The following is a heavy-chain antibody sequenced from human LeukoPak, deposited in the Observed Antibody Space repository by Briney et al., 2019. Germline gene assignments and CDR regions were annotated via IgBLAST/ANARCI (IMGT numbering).Heavy chain of an antibody. J-gene: IGHJ6*04. CDR3: AREDIVVVPAAMDV. Sequence: PGGSLRLSCAASGFTFSSYWMSWVRQAPGKGLEWVAHIKQDGSEKYYVDSVKGRFTISRDNAKNSLYLQMNSLRAEDTAVYYCAREDIVVVPAAMDVWGKGTTVTVSS. D-gene: IGHD2-2*01. CDR1: GFTFSSYW. V-gene: IGHV3-7*03. CDR2: IKQDGSEK.